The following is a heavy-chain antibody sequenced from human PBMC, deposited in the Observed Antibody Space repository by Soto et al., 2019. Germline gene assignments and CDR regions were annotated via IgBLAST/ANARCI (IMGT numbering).Heavy chain of an antibody. V-gene: IGHV4-34*01. CDR3: ARGSLPHYGSGVDY. CDR2: INHSGST. Sequence: QVQLQQWGAGLLKPSETLSLTCAVYGGSFSGYYWSWIRQPPGKGLEWIGEINHSGSTNYNPSLKSRVTISVDTSKNQFSLKLSSVTAADTAVCYCARGSLPHYGSGVDYWGQGTLVTVSS. D-gene: IGHD3-10*01. CDR1: GGSFSGYY. J-gene: IGHJ4*02.